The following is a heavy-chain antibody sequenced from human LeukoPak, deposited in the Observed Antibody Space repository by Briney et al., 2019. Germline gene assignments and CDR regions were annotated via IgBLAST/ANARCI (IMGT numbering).Heavy chain of an antibody. CDR1: GGSFSGYY. CDR3: ARGYPILTGYYSRKQLDY. D-gene: IGHD3-9*01. Sequence: SETLSLTCAVYGGSFSGYYWSWIRQPPGKGLEWIGEINHSGSTNYNPSLKSRVTISVDTSKNQFSLKLSSVTAADTAVYYCARGYPILTGYYSRKQLDYWGQGTLVTVSS. CDR2: INHSGST. J-gene: IGHJ4*02. V-gene: IGHV4-34*01.